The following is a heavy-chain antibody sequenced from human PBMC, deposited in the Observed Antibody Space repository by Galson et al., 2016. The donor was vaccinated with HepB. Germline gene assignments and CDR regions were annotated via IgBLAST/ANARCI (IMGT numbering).Heavy chain of an antibody. Sequence: SLRLSCAASGFTFQTYSMHWVRQAPGKGLEWVALISYDGSDKYYAGSVEGRFTISRDNSRNTLYLQMTSLSPEDTATYYCARDQYRKYNYGDVDYWGQGTLVTVSS. CDR3: ARDQYRKYNYGDVDY. J-gene: IGHJ4*02. D-gene: IGHD2-21*01. CDR1: GFTFQTYS. V-gene: IGHV3-30*04. CDR2: ISYDGSDK.